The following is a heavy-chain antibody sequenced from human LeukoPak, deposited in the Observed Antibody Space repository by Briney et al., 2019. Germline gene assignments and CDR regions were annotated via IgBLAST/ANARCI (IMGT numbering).Heavy chain of an antibody. V-gene: IGHV1-46*01. CDR1: GYSFTTYY. Sequence: ASVKVSCKASGYSFTTYYLHWVRQAPGQGPEWMGIINTNAGDTGYARKFLGRVTMTRDTSTSTVYMELSSLRSEDTAVYYYARGEGYRVGAWWYFDYWGQGTLVTVSS. CDR3: ARGEGYRVGAWWYFDY. J-gene: IGHJ4*02. CDR2: INTNAGDT. D-gene: IGHD1-26*01.